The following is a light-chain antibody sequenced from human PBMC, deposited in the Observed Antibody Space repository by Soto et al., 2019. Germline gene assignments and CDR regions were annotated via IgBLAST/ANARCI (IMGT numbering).Light chain of an antibody. Sequence: EIVLTQSPDTLSLSPGGGATLSCRASQTVGNNYLAWYQHQPGQAPRLLIHGASSRATGIPDGFSGSGSGTDFTLTISRLEPEDSAVYYCQQYWDSPLSFGGGTKVDIK. CDR3: QQYWDSPLS. CDR1: QTVGNNY. CDR2: GAS. V-gene: IGKV3-20*01. J-gene: IGKJ4*01.